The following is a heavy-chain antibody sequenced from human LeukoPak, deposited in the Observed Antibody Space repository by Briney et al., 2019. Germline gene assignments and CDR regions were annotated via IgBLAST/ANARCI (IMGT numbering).Heavy chain of an antibody. Sequence: ASVKVSCKASGYTFTSYDINWVRQATGQGLEWMGWMNPNSGNTGYAQKFQGRVTITRNTSISTAYMELSSLRSEDTAVYYCARQWELPPRNWFDPWGQGTLVPVSS. CDR3: ARQWELPPRNWFDP. CDR2: MNPNSGNT. V-gene: IGHV1-8*03. J-gene: IGHJ5*02. D-gene: IGHD1-26*01. CDR1: GYTFTSYD.